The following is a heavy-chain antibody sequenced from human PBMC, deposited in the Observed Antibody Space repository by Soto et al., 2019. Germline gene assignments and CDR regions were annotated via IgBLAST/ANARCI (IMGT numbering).Heavy chain of an antibody. CDR1: GGSFSSASYY. CDR2: IYTSGST. J-gene: IGHJ4*02. CDR3: AREPDIVARYFDY. Sequence: SETLSLTCAVSGGSFSSASYYWSWIRQPAGKGLEWIGRIYTSGSTNYNPSLKSRVTMSVDTSKNQFSLKLSSVTAADTAVYYCAREPDIVARYFDYWGQGTLVTVSS. D-gene: IGHD5-12*01. V-gene: IGHV4-61*02.